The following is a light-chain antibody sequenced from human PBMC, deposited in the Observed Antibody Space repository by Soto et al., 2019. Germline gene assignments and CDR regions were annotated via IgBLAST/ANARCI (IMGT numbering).Light chain of an antibody. CDR1: QSVTSSH. CDR3: QHYGGSPLYT. V-gene: IGKV3-20*01. CDR2: DTS. Sequence: EIVLTQSPGTLSLSPGERATLSCRASQSVTSSHLAWYQQKPDQAPRLLIYDTSRRATGIPDRFSGSASGTDFTLTVSRLEPEDFAVYYCQHYGGSPLYTFGQGTKMEIK. J-gene: IGKJ2*01.